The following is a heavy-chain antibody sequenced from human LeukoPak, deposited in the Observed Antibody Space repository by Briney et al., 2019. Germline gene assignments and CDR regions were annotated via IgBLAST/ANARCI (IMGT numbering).Heavy chain of an antibody. CDR3: ASSGWPDY. D-gene: IGHD6-19*01. J-gene: IGHJ4*02. CDR1: GFAFSSYA. CDR2: ISYDGSNK. Sequence: QPGRSLRLSCAASGFAFSSYAMHWVRQAPGKGLEWVAVISYDGSNKYYADSVKGRFTISRDNSKNTLYLQMNSLRAEDTAVYYCASSGWPDYWGQGTLVTVSS. V-gene: IGHV3-30*04.